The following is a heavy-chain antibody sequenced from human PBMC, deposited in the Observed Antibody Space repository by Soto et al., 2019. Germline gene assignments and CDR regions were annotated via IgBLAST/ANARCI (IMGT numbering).Heavy chain of an antibody. CDR1: GFTFSSYA. CDR2: ISGSGGST. V-gene: IGHV3-23*01. J-gene: IGHJ4*02. Sequence: GGSLRLSCAASGFTFSSYAMSWVRQAPGKGLEWVSAISGSGGSTYYADSVKGRFTISRDNSKNTLYLQMNSLRAEDTAVYYCAKDNGAYDYIWGSYRYTGGFDYWGQGTLVTVSS. CDR3: AKDNGAYDYIWGSYRYTGGFDY. D-gene: IGHD3-16*02.